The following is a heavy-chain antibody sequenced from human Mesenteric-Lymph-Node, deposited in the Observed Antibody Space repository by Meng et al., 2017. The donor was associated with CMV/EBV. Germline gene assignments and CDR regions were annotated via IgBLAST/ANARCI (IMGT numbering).Heavy chain of an antibody. V-gene: IGHV4-30-4*08. CDR2: IYYSGST. D-gene: IGHD3-22*01. Sequence: GGSISSGDSYWSWIRQPPGKGLEWIGYIYYSGSTYYNPSLKSRVTISVDTSKNQFSLKLSSVTAANTAVYYCARYYDSSGYHGGFDYWGQGTLVTVSS. CDR1: GGSISSGDSY. J-gene: IGHJ4*02. CDR3: ARYYDSSGYHGGFDY.